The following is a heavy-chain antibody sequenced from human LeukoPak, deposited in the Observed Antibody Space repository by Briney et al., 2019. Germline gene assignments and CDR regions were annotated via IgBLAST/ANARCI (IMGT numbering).Heavy chain of an antibody. J-gene: IGHJ6*03. CDR3: ARDGGSYYLLNYYYYMDV. D-gene: IGHD1-26*01. CDR1: GFTFSSYW. Sequence: QPGGSLRLSCAASGFTFSSYWMSWVRQAPGKGLEWVANIKQDGSEKYYVDSVKGRFTISRDNAKNSLYLQMNSLRAEDTAVYYCARDGGSYYLLNYYYYMDVWGKGTTVTVSS. V-gene: IGHV3-7*01. CDR2: IKQDGSEK.